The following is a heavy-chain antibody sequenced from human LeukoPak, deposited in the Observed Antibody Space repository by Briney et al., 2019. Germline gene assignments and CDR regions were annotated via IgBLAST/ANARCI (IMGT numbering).Heavy chain of an antibody. CDR1: GYTFASYG. D-gene: IGHD3-3*02. CDR3: ARDFSKARVDCFDP. J-gene: IGHJ5*02. CDR2: ISGYDYKT. Sequence: GASVKVSCKASGYTFASYGISWVRQAPGQGLEWMGWISGYDYKTNYAQKFQGRVTMTTDTSTNTAYMELRTLRPDDTAVYYCARDFSKARVDCFDPWGQGTLVTVSS. V-gene: IGHV1-18*01.